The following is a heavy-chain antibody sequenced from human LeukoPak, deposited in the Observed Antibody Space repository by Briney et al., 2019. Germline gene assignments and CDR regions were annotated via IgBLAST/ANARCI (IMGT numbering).Heavy chain of an antibody. Sequence: PSETLSLTCTVSGGSISSYYWSWIRQPPGKGLEWIGYIYYSGSTNYNPSLKSRVTISVDTSKNQFSLKLSSVTAADTAVYYCARAGAVAELSGAFVIWGQGTMVTVSS. CDR2: IYYSGST. CDR1: GGSISSYY. V-gene: IGHV4-59*01. D-gene: IGHD6-19*01. CDR3: ARAGAVAELSGAFVI. J-gene: IGHJ3*02.